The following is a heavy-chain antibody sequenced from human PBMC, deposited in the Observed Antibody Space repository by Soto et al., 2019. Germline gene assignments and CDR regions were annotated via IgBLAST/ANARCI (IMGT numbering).Heavy chain of an antibody. Sequence: TLSLTCTVSGGSISSGDSYWSWIRQPPGKGLELIGNIYYSGSTYYNPSLRSRAIMSVDTSQNQFSLKLSSLTAADTAVYFCAREDDFSDRFDYWGQGALVTVSS. CDR3: AREDDFSDRFDY. J-gene: IGHJ4*02. V-gene: IGHV4-30-4*01. D-gene: IGHD4-17*01. CDR2: IYYSGST. CDR1: GGSISSGDSY.